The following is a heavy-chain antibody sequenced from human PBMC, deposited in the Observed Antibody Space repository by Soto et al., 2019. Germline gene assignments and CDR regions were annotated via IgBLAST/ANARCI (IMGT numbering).Heavy chain of an antibody. D-gene: IGHD2-15*01. V-gene: IGHV3-30*18. CDR2: ISYDGSNK. J-gene: IGHJ5*02. CDR3: AKDRAQYCSGGSCYPPSP. CDR1: GFTFSSYG. Sequence: QVQLVESGGDVVQPGRSLRLSCAASGFTFSSYGMHWVRQAPGKGLEWVAVISYDGSNKYYADSVKGRFTISRDNSKNTLYLQMNSLRAEDTAVYYCAKDRAQYCSGGSCYPPSPWGQGTLVTVSS.